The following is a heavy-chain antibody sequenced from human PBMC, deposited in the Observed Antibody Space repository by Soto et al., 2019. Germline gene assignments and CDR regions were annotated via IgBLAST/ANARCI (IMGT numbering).Heavy chain of an antibody. D-gene: IGHD3-3*01. CDR3: ARAYDFWSGYPFDY. V-gene: IGHV4-61*01. CDR2: IYYSGST. CDR1: GGSVSSGSYY. J-gene: IGHJ4*02. Sequence: QVQLQESGPGLVKPSETLSLTCTVSGGSVSSGSYYWSWIRQPPGKGLEWIGYIYYSGSTNYNPSLKSRVTISVDTSKNQFSLKLSSVTAADTAVYYCARAYDFWSGYPFDYWGQGTLVTVSS.